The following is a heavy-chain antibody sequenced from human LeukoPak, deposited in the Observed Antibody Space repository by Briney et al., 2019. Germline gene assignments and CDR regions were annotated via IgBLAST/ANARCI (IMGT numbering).Heavy chain of an antibody. D-gene: IGHD3-3*01. CDR3: ASRPLLGDREWLLGEPGVAFFDY. CDR2: IIPIFGTA. Sequence: SVKVSCKASGGTFSSYAISWVRQAPGQGLEWMGRIIPIFGTANYAQKFQGRVTITTDESTSTAYMELSSLRSEDTAVYYCASRPLLGDREWLLGEPGVAFFDYWGQGTLVTVSS. J-gene: IGHJ4*02. CDR1: GGTFSSYA. V-gene: IGHV1-69*05.